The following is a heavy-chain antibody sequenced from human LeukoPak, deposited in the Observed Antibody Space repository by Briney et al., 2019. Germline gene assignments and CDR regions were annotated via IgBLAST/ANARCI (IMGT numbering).Heavy chain of an antibody. CDR2: ISWNSGSI. J-gene: IGHJ6*02. CDR3: AKDVVAAAAGTSYYGMDV. CDR1: GFTFDDYA. Sequence: PGGSLRLSCAASGFTFDDYAMHWVRHAPGKGLEWVSGISWNSGSIGYADSVKGRFTISRDNAKNSLYLQMNSLRAEDTALYYCAKDVVAAAAGTSYYGMDVWGQGTTVTVSS. D-gene: IGHD6-13*01. V-gene: IGHV3-9*01.